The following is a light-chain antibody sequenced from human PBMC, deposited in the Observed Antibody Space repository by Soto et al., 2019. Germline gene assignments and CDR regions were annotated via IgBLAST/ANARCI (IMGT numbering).Light chain of an antibody. CDR2: DAS. CDR3: QQYGDSPVT. V-gene: IGKV3-20*01. J-gene: IGKJ1*01. Sequence: IEMTQSPGTLSLSHGERATLSCRASQSVNSYLSWYQQKPGQAPRLLISDASDRATGIPDRFSGSGSGTDFTLTISRLVPEDFAVYYCQQYGDSPVTFGQGTKVDIK. CDR1: QSVNSY.